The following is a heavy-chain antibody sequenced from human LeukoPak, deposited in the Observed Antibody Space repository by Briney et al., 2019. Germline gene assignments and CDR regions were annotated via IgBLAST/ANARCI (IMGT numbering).Heavy chain of an antibody. J-gene: IGHJ4*02. V-gene: IGHV3-48*01. Sequence: RGSLRLSCAASGCTFSSHSMNWVRQAPGKGLEWVSYISPSSTTKYYADAVKGRFTISRDNAKNSLFMQVNSLRAYYTAVNCSATKAHDYWGQGTLVTVSS. CDR3: ATKAHDY. D-gene: IGHD6-6*01. CDR2: ISPSSTTK. CDR1: GCTFSSHS.